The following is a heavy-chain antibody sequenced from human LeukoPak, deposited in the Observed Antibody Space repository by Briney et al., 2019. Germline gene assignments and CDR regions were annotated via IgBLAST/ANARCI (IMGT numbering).Heavy chain of an antibody. J-gene: IGHJ4*02. CDR2: IYYSGST. D-gene: IGHD3-16*02. Sequence: SETLSLTCTVSGGSISSSSYYWGWIRQPPGKGLEWTVSIYYSGSTYYSPSLKSRVTISVDTSKNQFSLKLSSVTAADTAVYYCARHWEDYVWGSYRQQGLGIDYWRQGTLVTVSS. CDR1: GGSISSSSYY. CDR3: ARHWEDYVWGSYRQQGLGIDY. V-gene: IGHV4-39*01.